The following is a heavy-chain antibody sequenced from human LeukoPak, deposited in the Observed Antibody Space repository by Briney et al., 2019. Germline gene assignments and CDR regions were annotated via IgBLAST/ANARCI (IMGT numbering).Heavy chain of an antibody. CDR3: ARAGGYFDSSGYFHFDY. D-gene: IGHD3-22*01. Sequence: GASVKVSCKASGYTFTTYGITWVRQAPGQGLEWMGWISAYSGNTTYAQKLQGRVTMTTDTSTSSACMEPRSLRSDDTAVYYCARAGGYFDSSGYFHFDYWGQGTLVTVSS. J-gene: IGHJ4*02. CDR2: ISAYSGNT. V-gene: IGHV1-18*01. CDR1: GYTFTTYG.